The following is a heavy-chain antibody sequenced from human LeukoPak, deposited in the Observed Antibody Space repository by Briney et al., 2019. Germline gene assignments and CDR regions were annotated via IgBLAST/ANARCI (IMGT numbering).Heavy chain of an antibody. V-gene: IGHV1-3*03. Sequence: ASVKVSCKASGYTFTDYALHWVRQAPGQSLEWMGWITTGRGETRYSQEFQRRITFTRDTSASTVYMDLSDLRSEDTAVYYCARDLSGIAGCTYGRGIDYWGQGTLVTVSS. CDR2: ITTGRGET. CDR1: GYTFTDYA. J-gene: IGHJ4*02. D-gene: IGHD6-13*01. CDR3: ARDLSGIAGCTYGRGIDY.